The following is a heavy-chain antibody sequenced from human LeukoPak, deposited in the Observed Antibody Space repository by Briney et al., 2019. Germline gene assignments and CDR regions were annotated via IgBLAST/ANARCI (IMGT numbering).Heavy chain of an antibody. D-gene: IGHD6-13*01. V-gene: IGHV3-9*01. J-gene: IGHJ6*02. CDR3: AKGSAAADRYGMDV. Sequence: GGSLRLSCAASGFTFSSYGMHWVRQAPGKGLEWVSGISWNSGSIGYADSVKGRFTISRDNAKNSLYLQMNSLRAEDTALYYCAKGSAAADRYGMDVWGQGTTVTVSS. CDR1: GFTFSSYG. CDR2: ISWNSGSI.